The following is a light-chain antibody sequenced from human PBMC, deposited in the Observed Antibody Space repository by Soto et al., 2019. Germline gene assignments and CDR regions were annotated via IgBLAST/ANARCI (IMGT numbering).Light chain of an antibody. V-gene: IGKV3-15*01. CDR2: DVS. CDR3: QQHRDWYT. CDR1: QSVDSN. Sequence: EVVMTQSPATLSVSPGERVTLSCRASQSVDSNLAWYQQKPGKAPRLLIYDVSTRASDIPARFSGSGSGTEFTLTISSLQSEDFAVYYCQQHRDWYTFGQGTKLEIK. J-gene: IGKJ2*01.